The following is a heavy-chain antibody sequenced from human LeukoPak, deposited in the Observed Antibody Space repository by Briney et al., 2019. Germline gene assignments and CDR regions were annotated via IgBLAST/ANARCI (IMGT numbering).Heavy chain of an antibody. CDR2: INHSGGT. J-gene: IGHJ4*02. CDR3: ARGFGDGYNYWEYYFDY. V-gene: IGHV4-34*01. CDR1: GVSFSGYY. Sequence: PSETLSLTCAVYGVSFSGYYWSWIRQPPGKGLEWIGEINHSGGTNYNPSLKSRVTISVDTSKNQFSLKLSSVAAADTAVYYCARGFGDGYNYWEYYFDYWGQGTLVTVSS. D-gene: IGHD5-24*01.